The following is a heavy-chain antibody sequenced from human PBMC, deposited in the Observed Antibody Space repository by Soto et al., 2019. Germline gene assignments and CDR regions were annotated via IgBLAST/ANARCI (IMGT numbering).Heavy chain of an antibody. CDR3: AKGWGSSWSKYYFDY. D-gene: IGHD6-13*01. Sequence: EVQLLESGGGLVQPGGSLRLSCAASGFTFSSYAMSWVRQAPGKGLEWVSAISGSGGSTYYADSVKGRFTISRDNSKNTRYLQMNSLRAEDTAVYYCAKGWGSSWSKYYFDYWGQGTLVTVSS. V-gene: IGHV3-23*01. J-gene: IGHJ4*02. CDR1: GFTFSSYA. CDR2: ISGSGGST.